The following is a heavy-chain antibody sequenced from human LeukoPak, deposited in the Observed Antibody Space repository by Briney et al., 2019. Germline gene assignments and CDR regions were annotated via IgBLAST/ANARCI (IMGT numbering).Heavy chain of an antibody. V-gene: IGHV3-7*03. D-gene: IGHD2-15*01. CDR3: AREGYCSGGSCFAFDI. Sequence: GGSLRLSCAASEFTFSSYWMSWVRQAPGKGLEWVANIKQDGGQIYYLESVKGRFTVSRDNAKNSLYLQMNSLRAEDTAVYYCAREGYCSGGSCFAFDIWGQGTMVTVSS. J-gene: IGHJ3*02. CDR2: IKQDGGQI. CDR1: EFTFSSYW.